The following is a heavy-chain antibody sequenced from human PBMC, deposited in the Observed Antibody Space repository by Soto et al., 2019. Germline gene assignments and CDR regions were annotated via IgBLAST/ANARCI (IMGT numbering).Heavy chain of an antibody. CDR3: ARGPRYSSGWGKYFQH. J-gene: IGHJ1*01. D-gene: IGHD6-19*01. CDR2: INHSGST. V-gene: IGHV4-34*01. CDR1: GGSFSGYY. Sequence: SETLSLTCAVYGGSFSGYYWSWIRQPPGKGLEWIGEINHSGSTNYNPSLKSRVTISVDTSKNQFSLKLSSVTAADTAVYYRARGPRYSSGWGKYFQHWGQGTLVTVSS.